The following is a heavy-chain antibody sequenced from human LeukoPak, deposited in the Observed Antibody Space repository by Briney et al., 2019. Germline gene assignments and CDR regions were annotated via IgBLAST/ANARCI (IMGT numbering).Heavy chain of an antibody. V-gene: IGHV4-4*07. CDR3: ARRAYMVRGVKFDY. J-gene: IGHJ4*02. Sequence: SSETLSLTCTVSGNSFGDYYWSWIRQPAGKGLEWIGRIYTSGSTTYNPSLKSRVTISVDTSKNQFSLKLSSVTAADTAVYYCARRAYMVRGVKFDYWGQGTLVTVSS. CDR1: GNSFGDYY. CDR2: IYTSGST. D-gene: IGHD3-10*01.